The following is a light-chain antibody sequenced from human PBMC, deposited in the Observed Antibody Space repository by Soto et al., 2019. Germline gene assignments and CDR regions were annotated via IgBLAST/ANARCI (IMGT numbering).Light chain of an antibody. CDR3: QQSYSTPLT. V-gene: IGKV1-39*01. J-gene: IGKJ4*01. CDR2: AAS. CDR1: QSISSY. Sequence: DIQMTQSPSSLSASVGDRVTITCRASQSISSYLNWHQQKPGKAPKLLIYAASNLQSGVPSRFSGSGSGTDFTITISSLQPEDFATYYCQQSYSTPLTFGGGTMVEIK.